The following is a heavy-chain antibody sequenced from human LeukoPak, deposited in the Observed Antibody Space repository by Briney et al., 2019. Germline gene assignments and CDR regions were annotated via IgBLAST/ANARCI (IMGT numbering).Heavy chain of an antibody. V-gene: IGHV3-30*18. Sequence: PGRSLRLSCAASGFTFSSYGMHWVRQAPGKGLGWVAVISYDGSNKYYADSVKGRFTISRDNSKNTLYLQMNSLRAEDTAVYYCAKARSRPVTTYYFDYWGQGTLVTVSS. CDR2: ISYDGSNK. CDR3: AKARSRPVTTYYFDY. J-gene: IGHJ4*02. D-gene: IGHD4-17*01. CDR1: GFTFSSYG.